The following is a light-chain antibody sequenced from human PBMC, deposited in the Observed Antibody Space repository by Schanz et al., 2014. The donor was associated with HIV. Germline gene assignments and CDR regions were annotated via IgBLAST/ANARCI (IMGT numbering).Light chain of an antibody. CDR1: SSDVGAYNY. CDR2: DVS. J-gene: IGLJ3*02. Sequence: QSALTQPASVSGSPGQSVTISCTGTSSDVGAYNYVSWYQQYPGKAPKVMVYDVSNRPSGVSDRFSGSKSGNTASLTVSGLQAEDEAEYYCQAYDSSLSGLVFGGGTKLTVL. CDR3: QAYDSSLSGLV. V-gene: IGLV2-14*01.